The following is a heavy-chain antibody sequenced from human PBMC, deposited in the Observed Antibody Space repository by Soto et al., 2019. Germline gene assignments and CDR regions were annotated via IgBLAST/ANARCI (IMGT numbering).Heavy chain of an antibody. V-gene: IGHV4-30-2*01. J-gene: IGHJ4*02. CDR2: IYHSGST. D-gene: IGHD6-13*01. CDR3: ARGGYSSSWYALFDY. Sequence: SETLSLTCAVSGGSISSGGYSWSWIRQPPGKGLEWIGYIYHSGSTYYNPSLKSRATISVDRSKNQSSLKLSSVTAADTAVYYCARGGYSSSWYALFDYWGQGTLVTVSS. CDR1: GGSISSGGYS.